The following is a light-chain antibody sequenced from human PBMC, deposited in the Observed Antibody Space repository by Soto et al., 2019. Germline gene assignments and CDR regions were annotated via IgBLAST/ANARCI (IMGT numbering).Light chain of an antibody. J-gene: IGKJ1*01. CDR1: QSLSSSS. Sequence: EIVLTQSPGTLSLSPGERATLSCRASQSLSSSSLAWYQQKPGQAPRLLIFDASYRATGIPARFSGSGSGTDFTLTISSLEPEDFALYYCQQRSNWPAGTFGQRTKVDIK. CDR2: DAS. V-gene: IGKV3D-20*02. CDR3: QQRSNWPAGT.